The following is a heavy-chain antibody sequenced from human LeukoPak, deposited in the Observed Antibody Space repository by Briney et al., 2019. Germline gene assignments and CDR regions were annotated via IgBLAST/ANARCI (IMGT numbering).Heavy chain of an antibody. V-gene: IGHV3-30-3*01. D-gene: IGHD2-8*01. J-gene: IGHJ6*02. CDR3: ARSPLVYHGLDV. CDR1: GFTFSSYA. Sequence: GGSLRLSCAASGFTFSSYAMHWVRQAPGKGLEWVAVISYDGSNKYYADSVKGRFTISRDNSKNTLYLQMNSLRAEDTAVYYCARSPLVYHGLDVWGQGTTVTVSS. CDR2: ISYDGSNK.